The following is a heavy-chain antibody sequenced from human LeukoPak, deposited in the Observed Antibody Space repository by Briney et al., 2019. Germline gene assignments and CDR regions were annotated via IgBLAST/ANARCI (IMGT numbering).Heavy chain of an antibody. CDR2: IYHSGST. CDR3: ARQGTIFGVTNFDY. D-gene: IGHD3-3*01. J-gene: IGHJ4*02. Sequence: PSETLSLTCAVSGYSISSGYYWGWIRQPPGKGVEWIGSIYHSGSTYYNPSLKSRVTISVDTSKNQFSLKLSSVTAADTAVYYCARQGTIFGVTNFDYWGQGTLVTFSS. V-gene: IGHV4-38-2*01. CDR1: GYSISSGYY.